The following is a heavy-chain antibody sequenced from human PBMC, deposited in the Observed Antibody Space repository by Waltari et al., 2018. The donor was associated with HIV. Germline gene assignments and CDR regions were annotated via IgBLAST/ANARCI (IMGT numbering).Heavy chain of an antibody. CDR3: ARDTLNLYFGLDV. Sequence: EVQLVESGGGLVQPGRSLRLSCAAYGFSFSDYAMNWVRQAPGKELELISYSSSSSSNIKYAHSVKGRFTISRDNTKRSLDLHMNNLRDEDTAVYFCARDTLNLYFGLDVWGQGTTVSVSS. J-gene: IGHJ6*02. CDR2: SSSSSSNI. CDR1: GFSFSDYA. V-gene: IGHV3-48*02.